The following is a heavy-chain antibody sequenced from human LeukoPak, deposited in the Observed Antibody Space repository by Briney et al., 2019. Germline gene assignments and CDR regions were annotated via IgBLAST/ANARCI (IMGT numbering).Heavy chain of an antibody. D-gene: IGHD3-3*01. J-gene: IGHJ4*02. CDR3: AKDLLSDYYKGEFHY. CDR2: ISGSGGST. V-gene: IGHV3-23*01. Sequence: PGGSLRLSCAASGFTFSSYAMSWVRQAPGKGLEWVSAISGSGGSTYYADSVKGRFTISRDNSKNTLYLQMNSLRAEDTAVYYCAKDLLSDYYKGEFHYWGQGTLVTVSS. CDR1: GFTFSSYA.